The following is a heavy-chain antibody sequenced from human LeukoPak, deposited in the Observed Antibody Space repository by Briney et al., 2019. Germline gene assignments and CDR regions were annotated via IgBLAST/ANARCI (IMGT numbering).Heavy chain of an antibody. J-gene: IGHJ4*02. CDR1: GGSFSGYY. Sequence: PSETLSLTCAVYGGSFSGYYWSWNRQPPGKGLEWIGEINHSGSTNYNPSLKSRVTISVDTSKNQFSLKLSSVTAADTAVYYCATKDVAAAGTLYYFDYWGQGTLVTVSS. CDR3: ATKDVAAAGTLYYFDY. V-gene: IGHV4-34*01. D-gene: IGHD6-13*01. CDR2: INHSGST.